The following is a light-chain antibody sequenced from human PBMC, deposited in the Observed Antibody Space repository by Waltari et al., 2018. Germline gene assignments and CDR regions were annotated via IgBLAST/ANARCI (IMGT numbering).Light chain of an antibody. Sequence: DIQMTQSPSSLSASLGDRVTITCRASQTISTNLNWYQHRPGKAPKLLIYTASKVQTGVPSQFSGSGSGTNFTLTISSLQPEDFATYYCQQDASTPYTFGQGTKLEIK. V-gene: IGKV1-39*01. J-gene: IGKJ2*01. CDR2: TAS. CDR3: QQDASTPYT. CDR1: QTISTN.